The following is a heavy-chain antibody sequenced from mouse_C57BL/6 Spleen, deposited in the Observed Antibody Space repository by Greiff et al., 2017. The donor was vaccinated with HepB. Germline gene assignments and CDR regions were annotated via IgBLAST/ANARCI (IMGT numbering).Heavy chain of an antibody. CDR2: ISYDGSN. CDR3: ANYYGSSYAMDY. V-gene: IGHV3-6*01. J-gene: IGHJ4*01. Sequence: VQLKESGPGLVKPSQSLSLTCSVTGYSITSGYYWNWIRQFPGNKLEWMGYISYDGSNNYNPSLKNRISITSDTSKNQFFLKLNSVTTEDTATYYCANYYGSSYAMDYWGQGTSVTVSS. CDR1: GYSITSGYY. D-gene: IGHD1-1*01.